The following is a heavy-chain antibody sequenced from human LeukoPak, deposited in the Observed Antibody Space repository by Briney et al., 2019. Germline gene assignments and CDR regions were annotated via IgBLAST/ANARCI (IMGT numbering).Heavy chain of an antibody. V-gene: IGHV3-48*02. CDR2: ITSGSSTI. Sequence: PGGSLRLSCAASGFTFSTYNMNWVRQAPGKGLEWLSYITSGSSTIYFADSVKGRFTISRDNAKNSLYLQMNSLRDEDTAVYYCARDRTPYGSGTTSLDVWGQGTTVTVS. D-gene: IGHD1-1*01. CDR3: ARDRTPYGSGTTSLDV. J-gene: IGHJ6*02. CDR1: GFTFSTYN.